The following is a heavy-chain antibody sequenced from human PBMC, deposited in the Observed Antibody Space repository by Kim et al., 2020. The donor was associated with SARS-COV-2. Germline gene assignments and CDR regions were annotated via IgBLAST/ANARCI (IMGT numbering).Heavy chain of an antibody. CDR1: GGSISSSSYY. Sequence: SETLSLTCTVSGGSISSSSYYWGWIRQPPGKGLEWIGSIYYSGSTYYNPSLKSRVTISVDTSKNQFSLKLSSVTAADTAVYYCARRYYYGSGSYFDWFDPRGQGTLVTVSS. D-gene: IGHD3-10*01. CDR2: IYYSGST. V-gene: IGHV4-39*01. J-gene: IGHJ5*02. CDR3: ARRYYYGSGSYFDWFDP.